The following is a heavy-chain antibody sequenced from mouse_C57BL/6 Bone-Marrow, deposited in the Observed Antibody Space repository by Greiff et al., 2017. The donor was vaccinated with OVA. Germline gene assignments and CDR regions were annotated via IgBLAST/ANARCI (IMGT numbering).Heavy chain of an antibody. D-gene: IGHD3-2*02. Sequence: VQLKESGPGLVKPSQSLSLTCSVTGYSITSGYYWNWIRQFPGNKLEWMGYISYDGSNNYNPSLKNRISITRDTSKNQFFLKLNSVTTEDTATYYCAAAQATDYWGQGTLVTVSA. J-gene: IGHJ3*01. V-gene: IGHV3-6*01. CDR2: ISYDGSN. CDR3: AAAQATDY. CDR1: GYSITSGYY.